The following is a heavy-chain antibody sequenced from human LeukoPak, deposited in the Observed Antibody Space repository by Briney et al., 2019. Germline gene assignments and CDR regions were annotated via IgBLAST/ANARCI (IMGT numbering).Heavy chain of an antibody. Sequence: ASVKVSCKASGYTFTSYYMHWVRQAPGQGLEWMGIINPSGGSTSYAQKFQGRVTKTRDMSTSTGYMELSSLRSEDTAVYYCARGGGSSTGSPIVRLWFDPWGQGTLVTVSS. V-gene: IGHV1-46*01. D-gene: IGHD2-2*01. CDR1: GYTFTSYY. CDR2: INPSGGST. J-gene: IGHJ5*02. CDR3: ARGGGSSTGSPIVRLWFDP.